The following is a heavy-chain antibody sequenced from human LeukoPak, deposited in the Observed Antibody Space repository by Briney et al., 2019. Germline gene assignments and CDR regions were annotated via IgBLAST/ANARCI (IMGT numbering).Heavy chain of an antibody. CDR3: VVVVEPPDSDGFDV. CDR2: INADGSTA. J-gene: IGHJ3*01. D-gene: IGHD1-14*01. Sequence: QPGGSLRLSCAASGFTFGNSWVHWVRQAPGKGLVWVSLINADGSTATYADSAKGRFTISRDNARNTLSLQMNSLTIEDTAVYYCVVVVEPPDSDGFDVWGQGTMITVSS. V-gene: IGHV3-74*01. CDR1: GFTFGNSW.